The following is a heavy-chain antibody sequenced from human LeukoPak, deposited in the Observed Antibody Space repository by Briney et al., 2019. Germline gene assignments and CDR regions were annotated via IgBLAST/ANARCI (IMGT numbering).Heavy chain of an antibody. Sequence: SETLFLTCTVSGGSISSSSYYWGWIRQPPGKGLEWIGSTYYSGSTYYNPSLKSRVTISVDTSKNQFSLKLSSVTAADTAVYYCARDLAAAGTIDPWGQGTLVTVSS. CDR3: ARDLAAAGTIDP. V-gene: IGHV4-39*02. CDR2: TYYSGST. J-gene: IGHJ5*02. CDR1: GGSISSSSYY. D-gene: IGHD6-13*01.